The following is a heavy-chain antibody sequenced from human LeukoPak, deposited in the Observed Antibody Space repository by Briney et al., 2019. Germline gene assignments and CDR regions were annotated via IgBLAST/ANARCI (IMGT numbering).Heavy chain of an antibody. D-gene: IGHD3-22*01. J-gene: IGHJ3*02. V-gene: IGHV2-5*01. Sequence: ESGPTLVNPTQTLTLTCTFSGFSLSTSGVGVGWIRQPPGKAVEWLALIYWNDDKRYSPSLKSRLTITKDPSKNQVVLTMTNMDPVDTATYYCAHRRYYYDSSGSPLGAFDIWGQGTMVTVSS. CDR1: GFSLSTSGVG. CDR2: IYWNDDK. CDR3: AHRRYYYDSSGSPLGAFDI.